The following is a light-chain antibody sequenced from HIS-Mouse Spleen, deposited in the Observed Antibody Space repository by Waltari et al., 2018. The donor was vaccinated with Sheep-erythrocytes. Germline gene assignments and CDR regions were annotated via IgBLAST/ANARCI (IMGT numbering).Light chain of an antibody. CDR2: QDT. J-gene: IGLJ2*01. CDR1: KLGDKY. Sequence: SSELTQPPSVSVSPGQTASITCSGDKLGDKYACWYQQKPGQSPVLGIYQDTKRPSGIPERFSGSNSGNTATLTISGTQAMDEADYYCQAWDSSIVVFGGGTKLTVL. CDR3: QAWDSSIVV. V-gene: IGLV3-1*01.